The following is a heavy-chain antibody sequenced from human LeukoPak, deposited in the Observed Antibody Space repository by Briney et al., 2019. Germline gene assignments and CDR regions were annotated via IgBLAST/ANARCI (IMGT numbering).Heavy chain of an antibody. Sequence: PSVTLTLTCTLSVDSINSSSYYWGWIRQPPWKGLDWIGIIYYSGSTYYNPSLKSRVTISVDTSKNQFSLKLSSVTAADTAVYYCARRYCSGGSCYYFDYWGQGTLVTVSS. CDR3: ARRYCSGGSCYYFDY. V-gene: IGHV4-39*01. CDR2: IYYSGST. CDR1: VDSINSSSYY. D-gene: IGHD2-15*01. J-gene: IGHJ4*02.